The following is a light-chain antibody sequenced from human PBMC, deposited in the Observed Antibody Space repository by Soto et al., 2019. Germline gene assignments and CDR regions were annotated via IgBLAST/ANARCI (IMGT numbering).Light chain of an antibody. CDR3: QQYSHLIT. V-gene: IGKV1-33*01. CDR2: DAS. J-gene: IGKJ5*01. CDR1: QDISNY. Sequence: DVPLTQYLSSLYASGRDRVNINFQASQDISNYLNWYQQKLGKAPKLLIYDASNLETGVPSRFSGSGSGTDFTFTISSLQPEDIATYYCQQYSHLITFGQGARLAI.